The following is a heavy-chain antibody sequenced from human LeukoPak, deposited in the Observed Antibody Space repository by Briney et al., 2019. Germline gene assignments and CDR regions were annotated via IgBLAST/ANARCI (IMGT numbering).Heavy chain of an antibody. V-gene: IGHV1-8*02. J-gene: IGHJ6*03. CDR1: GYTFTSYG. D-gene: IGHD1-26*01. Sequence: ASVKVSCKASGYTFTSYGISWVRQAPGQGLEWMGWMNPNSGNTGYAQKFQGRVTMTRNTSISTAYMELSSLRSEDTAVYYCARGLSGSYPGDYYMDVWGRGTTVTISS. CDR2: MNPNSGNT. CDR3: ARGLSGSYPGDYYMDV.